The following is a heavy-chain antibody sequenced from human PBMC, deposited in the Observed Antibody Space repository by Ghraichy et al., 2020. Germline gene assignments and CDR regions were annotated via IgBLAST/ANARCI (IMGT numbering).Heavy chain of an antibody. J-gene: IGHJ6*03. Sequence: SETLSLTCTVSGGSISSYYWSWIRQPPGKGLEWIGYIYYSGSTNYNPSLKSRVTISVDTSKNQFSLKLSSVTAADTAVYYCARGGESSSWYEYYYYYYYMDVWGKGTTVTVSS. V-gene: IGHV4-59*01. CDR2: IYYSGST. CDR1: GGSISSYY. CDR3: ARGGESSSWYEYYYYYYYMDV. D-gene: IGHD6-13*01.